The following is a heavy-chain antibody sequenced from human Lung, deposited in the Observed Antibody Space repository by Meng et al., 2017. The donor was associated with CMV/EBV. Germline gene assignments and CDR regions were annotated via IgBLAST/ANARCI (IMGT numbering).Heavy chain of an antibody. CDR2: TKNKPNSYST. CDR1: GFTFSDHY. D-gene: IGHD1-26*01. Sequence: SXKISCEVSGFTFSDHYMDWVRKARGKGLEWVGRTKNKPNSYSTEYAASVKGRFTITRDNSKNSLYLQMNSLKTEDTAVYFCTGSMVGATGRPPYCFEYXGQGXLVTVSS. J-gene: IGHJ4*01. V-gene: IGHV3-72*01. CDR3: TGSMVGATGRPPYCFEY.